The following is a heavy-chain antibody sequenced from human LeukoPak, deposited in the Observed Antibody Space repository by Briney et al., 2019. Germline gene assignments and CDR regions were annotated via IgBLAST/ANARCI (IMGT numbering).Heavy chain of an antibody. CDR1: GGSISSYY. CDR2: IYTSGST. CDR3: ARDSGTTGEVRFDP. V-gene: IGHV4-4*07. D-gene: IGHD3-10*01. J-gene: IGHJ5*02. Sequence: SETLSLTCTVSGGSISSYYWSWIRQPAGKGLEWIGRIYTSGSTNHNPSLKSRVTMSVDTFKNQFSLKLSSVTAADTAVYYCARDSGTTGEVRFDPWGQGTLVTVSS.